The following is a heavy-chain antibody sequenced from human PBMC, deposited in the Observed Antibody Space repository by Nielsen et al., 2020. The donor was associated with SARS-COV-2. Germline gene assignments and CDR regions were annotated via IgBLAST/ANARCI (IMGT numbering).Heavy chain of an antibody. D-gene: IGHD3-10*01. CDR2: ISAYNGNT. J-gene: IGHJ6*02. V-gene: IGHV1-18*01. CDR3: ARDRSTMVRGVIISYGMDV. CDR1: GYTFTSYG. Sequence: ASVKVSCKASGYTFTSYGISWVRQAPGQGLEWMGWISAYNGNTNYAQKFQGRVTMTTDTSTSTAYMELRSLRSDDTAVYYCARDRSTMVRGVIISYGMDVWGQGTTVTVSS.